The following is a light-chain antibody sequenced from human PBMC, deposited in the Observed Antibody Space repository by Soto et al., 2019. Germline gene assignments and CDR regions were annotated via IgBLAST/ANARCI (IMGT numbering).Light chain of an antibody. Sequence: QLVLAQPPSVSGAPGQKVTISCTGSSSNIGAGYDLHWYQQLPGTAPKLLLYGNSNRPSGVPDRFSGSKSGTSASLAITGLQAEDEADYYCQSYDSSLSADVFGTGTKLTVL. CDR3: QSYDSSLSADV. CDR2: GNS. CDR1: SSNIGAGYD. J-gene: IGLJ1*01. V-gene: IGLV1-40*01.